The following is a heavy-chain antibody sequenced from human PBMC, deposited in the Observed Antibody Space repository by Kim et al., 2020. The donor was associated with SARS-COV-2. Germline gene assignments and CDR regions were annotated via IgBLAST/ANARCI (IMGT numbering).Heavy chain of an antibody. D-gene: IGHD3-3*01. CDR1: GFTFSSYA. V-gene: IGHV3-23*01. CDR3: ANNPLGTSFGVVKAPDGMDF. Sequence: GGSLRLSCAASGFTFSSYALSWVRQAPGKRLEWISLISWSGGSTFYADSVKGRFTISRDNSKNTLYMQMNSMRAEDTAVYYCANNPLGTSFGVVKAPDGMDFWGQGAPVTVSS. CDR2: ISWSGGST. J-gene: IGHJ6*02.